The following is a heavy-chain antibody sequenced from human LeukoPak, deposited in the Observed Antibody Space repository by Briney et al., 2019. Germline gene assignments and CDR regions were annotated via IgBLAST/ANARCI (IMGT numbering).Heavy chain of an antibody. V-gene: IGHV1-69*06. CDR2: IIPIFGTA. Sequence: ASVKVSCKASGGTFSSYAISWVRQAPGQGLEWMGGIIPIFGTANYAQKFQGRVTITADKSTSTAYMELGSLRSEDTAVYYCARNYGDYGYFDYWGQGTLVTVSS. CDR1: GGTFSSYA. D-gene: IGHD4-17*01. CDR3: ARNYGDYGYFDY. J-gene: IGHJ4*02.